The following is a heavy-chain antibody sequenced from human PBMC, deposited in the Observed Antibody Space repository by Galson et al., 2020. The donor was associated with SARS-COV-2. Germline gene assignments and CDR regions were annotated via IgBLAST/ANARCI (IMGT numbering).Heavy chain of an antibody. CDR3: ASYSFDLFYFDY. J-gene: IGHJ4*02. Sequence: GGSLRLSCAASGFSFSSYWMTWVRQAPGKGLEWVANIKQDGSEKYYVDSVKDRFTISRDNAKNSLYLQMSSLRAEDTAVYYCASYSFDLFYFDYWGRGTLVTVSS. D-gene: IGHD4-4*01. CDR2: IKQDGSEK. V-gene: IGHV3-7*01. CDR1: GFSFSSYW.